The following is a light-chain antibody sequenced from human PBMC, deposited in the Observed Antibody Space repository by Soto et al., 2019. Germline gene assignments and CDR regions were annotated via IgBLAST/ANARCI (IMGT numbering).Light chain of an antibody. V-gene: IGKV3-15*01. CDR3: QQYFEWPPMT. CDR2: GAS. CDR1: ETVATN. J-gene: IGKJ1*01. Sequence: VMTQSPATLSVSPRERATLSCWASETVATNLAWYQQKPGQAPRLLISGASTRAAGISDRFRGSGSGTEFTLTSSSLRSEDSAIYYCQQYFEWPPMTFGQGTKVEI.